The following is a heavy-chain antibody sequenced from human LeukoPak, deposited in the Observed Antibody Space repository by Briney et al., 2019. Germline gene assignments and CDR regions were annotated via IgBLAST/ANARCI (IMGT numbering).Heavy chain of an antibody. J-gene: IGHJ3*02. CDR2: IYYSGST. V-gene: IGHV4-59*01. CDR1: GGSISSYY. CDR3: ARARPIRELPPGAFDI. D-gene: IGHD1-26*01. Sequence: SETLSLTCTVSGGSISSYYWSWIRQPPGKGLEWIGYIYYSGSTNYNPSLKSRVTISVDTSKNQFSLKLSSVTAADTAVYYCARARPIRELPPGAFDIWGQGTMVTVSS.